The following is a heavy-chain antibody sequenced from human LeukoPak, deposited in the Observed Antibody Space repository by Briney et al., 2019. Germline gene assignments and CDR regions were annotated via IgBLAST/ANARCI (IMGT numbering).Heavy chain of an antibody. D-gene: IGHD1-26*01. CDR1: GYTFTSYS. CDR3: TRRELDAFDI. V-gene: IGHV5-51*01. J-gene: IGHJ3*02. CDR2: IYPGDSDT. Sequence: GESLKISCQGSGYTFTSYSINWVRQMPGKGLEWMAIIYPGDSDTRYSPSFQGQVTVSADKSISTAYLQWSSLKASDTAMYYCTRRELDAFDIWGQGTMVTVSS.